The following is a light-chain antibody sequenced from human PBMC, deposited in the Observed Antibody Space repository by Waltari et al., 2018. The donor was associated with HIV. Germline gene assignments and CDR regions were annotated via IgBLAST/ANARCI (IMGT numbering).Light chain of an antibody. V-gene: IGLV1-47*01. J-gene: IGLJ2*01. CDR1: SSNIGRNY. CDR3: AAWDDNLSGL. Sequence: GQRVTISCSGSSSNIGRNYVCWYQQLPGTAPKLLIYRNNQRPSGVPDRFSGSKSGTSASLAISGLRSEDEGDYYCAAWDDNLSGLFGGGTKLTVL. CDR2: RNN.